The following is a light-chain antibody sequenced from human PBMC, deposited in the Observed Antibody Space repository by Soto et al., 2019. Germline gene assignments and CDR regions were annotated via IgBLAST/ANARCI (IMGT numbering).Light chain of an antibody. Sequence: EIVMTQSPATLSVSPGEGATLSCRASQSISSKLAWYQQKPGQAPRLLIYAASTRATGVPARFSGSGSGTEFTLTISSLQSEDLAVYYCQHYNDWRWTFGQGTKVKSN. J-gene: IGKJ1*01. CDR2: AAS. CDR3: QHYNDWRWT. CDR1: QSISSK. V-gene: IGKV3-15*01.